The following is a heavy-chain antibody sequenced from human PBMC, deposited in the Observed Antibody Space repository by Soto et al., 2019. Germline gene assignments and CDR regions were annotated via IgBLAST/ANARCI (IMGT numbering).Heavy chain of an antibody. CDR3: ATGQYDYVWGSYRRIPYYFDH. CDR2: FDPEDGET. CDR1: GYTLTELS. D-gene: IGHD3-16*02. J-gene: IGHJ4*02. V-gene: IGHV1-24*01. Sequence: ASVKVSCKVSGYTLTELSMHWVRQAPGKGLEWMGGFDPEDGETIYAQKFQGRVTMTEDTSTDTAYMELSSLRSEDTAVYYCATGQYDYVWGSYRRIPYYFDHWGQGTLVTVSS.